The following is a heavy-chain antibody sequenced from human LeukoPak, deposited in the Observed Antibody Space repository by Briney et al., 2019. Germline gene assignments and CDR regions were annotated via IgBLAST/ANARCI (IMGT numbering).Heavy chain of an antibody. V-gene: IGHV3-30*02. J-gene: IGHJ4*02. CDR2: IRYDGSNK. CDR3: ATHWMSGYCSSTSCSMFDY. CDR1: GFTFSSYG. Sequence: PGGSPRLSCAASGFTFSSYGMHWVRQAPGKGLEWVAFIRYDGSNKYYADSVKGRFTISRDNSKNTLYLQMNSLRAEDTAVYYCATHWMSGYCSSTSCSMFDYWGQGTLVTVSS. D-gene: IGHD2-2*01.